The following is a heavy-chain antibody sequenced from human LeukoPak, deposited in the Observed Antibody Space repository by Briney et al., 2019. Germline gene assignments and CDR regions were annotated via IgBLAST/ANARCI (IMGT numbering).Heavy chain of an antibody. CDR1: GGSTSSSSYY. J-gene: IGHJ4*02. V-gene: IGHV4-39*07. CDR3: ARDKIAMIIVVDGHFDY. CDR2: IYYSGST. D-gene: IGHD3-22*01. Sequence: SETLSLTCTVSGGSTSSSSYYWGWIRQPPGKGLEWIGSIYYSGSTYYNPSLKSRVTISVDTSKNQFSLKLSSVTAADTALYYCARDKIAMIIVVDGHFDYWGQGTLVTVSS.